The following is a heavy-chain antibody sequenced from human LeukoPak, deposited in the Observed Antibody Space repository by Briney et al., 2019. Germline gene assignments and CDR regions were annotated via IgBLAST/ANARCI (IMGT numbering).Heavy chain of an antibody. Sequence: GGSLRLSCAASGLTVSSNYMNWVRQAPGKGLEWVSGISGSGDSTYYADSVKGRFTISRDNSKNTLFLQMNSLRAEDTAAYYCAKVRAPSGWFNSDYWGQGTLVTVSS. CDR3: AKVRAPSGWFNSDY. CDR1: GLTVSSNY. CDR2: ISGSGDST. J-gene: IGHJ4*02. D-gene: IGHD6-19*01. V-gene: IGHV3-23*01.